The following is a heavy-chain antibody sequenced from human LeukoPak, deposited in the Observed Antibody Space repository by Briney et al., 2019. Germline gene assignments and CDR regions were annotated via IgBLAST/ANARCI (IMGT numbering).Heavy chain of an antibody. CDR1: GGSISSSSYY. D-gene: IGHD1-26*01. V-gene: IGHV4-39*01. CDR3: ARRRAVGATNFDY. Sequence: SETLSLTCTVSGGSISSSSYYWGWIRQPPGKGLEGIGSIYYSGSTYYNPSLKSRVTISVDTSKNQFSLKMSSVTAADTAVYYCARRRAVGATNFDYWGQGTLVTVSS. J-gene: IGHJ4*02. CDR2: IYYSGST.